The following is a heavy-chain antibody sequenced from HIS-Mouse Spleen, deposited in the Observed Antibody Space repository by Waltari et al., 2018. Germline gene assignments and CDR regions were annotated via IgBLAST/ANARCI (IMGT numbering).Heavy chain of an antibody. Sequence: EVQLVESGGGLVQPGRSLRLSCAASGFTFDDYAMHWVRQAPGNGLEWVSGIRWNSGSIGYADSVKGRFTISRDNAKNSLYLQMNSLRAEDTALYYCAKDGRSLNYWGQGTLVTVSS. CDR2: IRWNSGSI. CDR3: AKDGRSLNY. V-gene: IGHV3-9*01. CDR1: GFTFDDYA. J-gene: IGHJ4*02.